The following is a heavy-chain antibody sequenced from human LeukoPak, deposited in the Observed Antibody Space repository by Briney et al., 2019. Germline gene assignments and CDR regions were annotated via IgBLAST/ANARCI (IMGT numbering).Heavy chain of an antibody. D-gene: IGHD6-19*01. V-gene: IGHV3-21*01. Sequence: GGSLRLSCAASGFTFSSYSMNWVRQAPGKGLEWVSSISSSSSYIYYADSVKGRFTISRDNAKNSLYLQMNSLRAEDTAVYYCARVGSGWPNYYYYYYMDVWGKGTTVTVSS. CDR1: GFTFSSYS. CDR2: ISSSSSYI. J-gene: IGHJ6*03. CDR3: ARVGSGWPNYYYYYYMDV.